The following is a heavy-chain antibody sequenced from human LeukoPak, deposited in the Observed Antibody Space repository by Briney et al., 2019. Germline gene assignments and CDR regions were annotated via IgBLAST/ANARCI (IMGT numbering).Heavy chain of an antibody. V-gene: IGHV3-7*01. CDR3: SRERGIAARPDAFDI. J-gene: IGHJ3*02. D-gene: IGHD6-6*01. CDR1: GFTFSSYW. CDR2: IKQDGSEK. Sequence: GGSLRLSCAASGFTFSSYWMSWVRQAPGKGLEWVANIKQDGSEKYYVDSVKGRFTISRDNAKNSLYLQMNSLRAEDTAVYYCSRERGIAARPDAFDIWGQGTMVTVSS.